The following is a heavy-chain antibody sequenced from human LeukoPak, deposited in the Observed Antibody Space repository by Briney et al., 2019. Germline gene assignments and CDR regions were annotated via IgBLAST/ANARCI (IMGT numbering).Heavy chain of an antibody. D-gene: IGHD3-16*01. CDR2: FKSKSAGGTT. CDR3: AADRGGGAFDI. J-gene: IGHJ3*02. Sequence: GGSLRLSCVASGFTFSDAWMSWLRQAPGKGLEWGGRFKSKSAGGTTDYAAPVKGRFTVSRDDSQNTLSLQMNSLKTEDTAVYYGAADRGGGAFDIWGPGTLVTVSS. V-gene: IGHV3-15*01. CDR1: GFTFSDAW.